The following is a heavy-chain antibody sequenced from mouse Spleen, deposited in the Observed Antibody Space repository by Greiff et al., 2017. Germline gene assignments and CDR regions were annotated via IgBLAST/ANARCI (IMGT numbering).Heavy chain of an antibody. CDR1: GFTFSSYA. D-gene: IGHD1-1*01. CDR3: ARQGSRNY. Sequence: DVKLVESGGGLVKPGGSLKLSCAASGFTFSSYAMSWVRQTPEKRLEWVATISSGGSYTYYPDSVKGRFTISRDNAKNTLYLQMSSLRSEDTAMYYCARQGSRNYWGQGTTLTVSS. CDR2: ISSGGSYT. V-gene: IGHV5-9-3*01. J-gene: IGHJ2*01.